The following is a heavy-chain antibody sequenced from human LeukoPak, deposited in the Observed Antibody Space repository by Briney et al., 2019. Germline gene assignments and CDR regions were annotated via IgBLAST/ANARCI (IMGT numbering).Heavy chain of an antibody. J-gene: IGHJ6*02. CDR1: GGSISSGDYY. CDR2: IYYSGST. Sequence: SQTLSLTCTVSGGSISSGDYYWSWIRQPPGKGLEWIGYIYYSGSTYYNPSLKSRVTISVDTSKNQFSLKLSSVTAADTAVYYCARDVGGYCSSTSCYAVAYYYGMDVWGQGTTVTVSS. V-gene: IGHV4-30-4*01. D-gene: IGHD2-2*01. CDR3: ARDVGGYCSSTSCYAVAYYYGMDV.